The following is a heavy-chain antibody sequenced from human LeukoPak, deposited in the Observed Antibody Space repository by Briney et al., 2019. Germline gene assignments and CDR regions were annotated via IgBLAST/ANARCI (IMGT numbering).Heavy chain of an antibody. CDR1: GFTFSTYA. J-gene: IGHJ4*02. V-gene: IGHV3-23*01. Sequence: GGSLRLSCAASGFTFSTYAMHWVRQAPGKGLEWVSAISGSGGSTYYADSVKGRFTISRDNSKNTLYLQMNSLRAEDTAVYYCAKNLLASGSYMYYFDSWGQGTLVTVSS. CDR2: ISGSGGST. D-gene: IGHD3-10*01. CDR3: AKNLLASGSYMYYFDS.